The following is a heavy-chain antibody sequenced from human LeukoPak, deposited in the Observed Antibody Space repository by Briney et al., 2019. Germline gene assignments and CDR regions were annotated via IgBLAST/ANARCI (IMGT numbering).Heavy chain of an antibody. CDR3: ARGNDFWSGYGTFDY. J-gene: IGHJ4*02. V-gene: IGHV4-61*02. Sequence: SETLSLTCTVSGGCISSGSYYWSWIRQPAGKGLEWIGRIYTSGSTNYNPSLKSRVTISVDTSKNQFSLKLSSVTAADTAVYYCARGNDFWSGYGTFDYWGQGTLVTVSS. CDR2: IYTSGST. D-gene: IGHD3-3*01. CDR1: GGCISSGSYY.